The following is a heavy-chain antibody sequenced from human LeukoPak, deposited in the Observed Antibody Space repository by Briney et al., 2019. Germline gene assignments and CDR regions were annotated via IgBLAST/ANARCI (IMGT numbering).Heavy chain of an antibody. CDR1: GGSINSGNYY. Sequence: SETLSLTCAVSGGSINSGNYYWGWIRQPPGKGLEWIGSISYSGNTYYNPSLKSRVTISVDTSKNHFSLKLSSVTAADTAVYYCARGYSYGPNDAFDIWGQGTMVTISS. CDR3: ARGYSYGPNDAFDI. D-gene: IGHD5-18*01. CDR2: ISYSGNT. J-gene: IGHJ3*02. V-gene: IGHV4-39*02.